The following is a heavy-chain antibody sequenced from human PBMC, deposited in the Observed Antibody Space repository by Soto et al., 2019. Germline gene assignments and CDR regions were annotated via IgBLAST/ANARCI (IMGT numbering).Heavy chain of an antibody. Sequence: QVQLQESGPGLVKPSQTLSLTCTVSGGSISSGGYYWSWIRQHPGKGLQCIGSIYYIVSTNYNPPPKSRVTISVDTSKNQFSLKLSSVTAADTAVYYCARGQRDWGQGTLVTVSS. J-gene: IGHJ4*02. CDR2: IYYIVST. V-gene: IGHV4-31*03. CDR1: GGSISSGGYY. CDR3: ARGQRD.